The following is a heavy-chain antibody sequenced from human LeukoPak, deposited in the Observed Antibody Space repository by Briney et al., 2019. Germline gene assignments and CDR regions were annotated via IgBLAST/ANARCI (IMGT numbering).Heavy chain of an antibody. CDR2: INPSGGST. J-gene: IGHJ4*02. D-gene: IGHD6-19*01. Sequence: VASVKVSCKASGYTFTSYYMHWVRQAPGQGLEWMGIINPSGGSTSYAQKFQGRVTMTRDMSTSTDYMELSSLRSEDTAVYYCAREGSSGWYSRDFDYWGQGTLVTVSS. CDR1: GYTFTSYY. CDR3: AREGSSGWYSRDFDY. V-gene: IGHV1-46*01.